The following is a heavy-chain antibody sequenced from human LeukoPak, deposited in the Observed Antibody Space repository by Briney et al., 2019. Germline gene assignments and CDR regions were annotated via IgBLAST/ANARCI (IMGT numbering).Heavy chain of an antibody. CDR3: ARDLGGREGYNYCFDY. J-gene: IGHJ4*02. CDR1: GGSISSYY. Sequence: ASETLSLTCTVSGGSISSYYWSWIRQPPGKGLEWIGYIYYSGSTNYNPSLKSRVTISVDTSKNQFSLKLGSVTAADTAVYYCARDLGGREGYNYCFDYWGQGTLVTVSS. D-gene: IGHD5-24*01. V-gene: IGHV4-59*01. CDR2: IYYSGST.